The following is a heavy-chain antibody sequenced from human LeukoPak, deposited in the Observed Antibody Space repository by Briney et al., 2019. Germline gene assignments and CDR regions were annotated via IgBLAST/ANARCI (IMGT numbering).Heavy chain of an antibody. Sequence: GGSLRLSCAASGFIFSNYAMNWVRQAPGKGLEWVSPICGSSSCAYYADSVKGRFTISRDNSKNTLYLHMNSLRAEDTAVYYCAKAGGIAALDAFNIWGQGTMVTVSS. CDR1: GFIFSNYA. CDR3: AKAGGIAALDAFNI. J-gene: IGHJ3*02. CDR2: ICGSSSCA. D-gene: IGHD6-13*01. V-gene: IGHV3-23*01.